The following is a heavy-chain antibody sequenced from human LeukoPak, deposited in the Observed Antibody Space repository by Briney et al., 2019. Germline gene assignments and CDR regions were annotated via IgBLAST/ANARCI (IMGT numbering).Heavy chain of an antibody. D-gene: IGHD3-10*01. Sequence: ASVKVSCKASGYTFTGYYIHWVRQAPGQGLEWMGWINPKSGATSYEQKFQGRVTMTRDTSISTTYMELTRLKSDDTAVFYCVRDPPADYYDSGSFPFDYWGQGTLVTVSS. J-gene: IGHJ4*02. V-gene: IGHV1-2*02. CDR3: VRDPPADYYDSGSFPFDY. CDR1: GYTFTGYY. CDR2: INPKSGAT.